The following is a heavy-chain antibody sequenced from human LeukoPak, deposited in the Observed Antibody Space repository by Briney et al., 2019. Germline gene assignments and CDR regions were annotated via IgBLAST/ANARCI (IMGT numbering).Heavy chain of an antibody. Sequence: SQTLSLTCTVSGGSISSGGYYWSWLRQHPGKGLEWIGYIYYSGSTYYNPSLKSRVTISVDTSKNQFSLKLSSVTAADTAVYYCARDPPPLGGGPTHAFDIWGQGTMVTVSS. CDR3: ARDPPPLGGGPTHAFDI. CDR1: GGSISSGGYY. CDR2: IYYSGST. D-gene: IGHD2-15*01. V-gene: IGHV4-31*03. J-gene: IGHJ3*02.